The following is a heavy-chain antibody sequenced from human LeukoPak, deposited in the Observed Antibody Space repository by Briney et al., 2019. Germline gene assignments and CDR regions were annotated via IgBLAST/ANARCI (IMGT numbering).Heavy chain of an antibody. J-gene: IGHJ6*03. D-gene: IGHD3-16*01. CDR3: AKDPFVRRYYYYMDV. CDR2: IRYDGSNK. Sequence: PGGSLRLSCAATGFTFSSYGMHWVRRAPGKGLEWVAFIRYDGSNKYYADSVKGRFTISRDNSKNTLYLQMNSLRAEDAAVYYCAKDPFVRRYYYYMDVWGKGTTVTISS. CDR1: GFTFSSYG. V-gene: IGHV3-30*02.